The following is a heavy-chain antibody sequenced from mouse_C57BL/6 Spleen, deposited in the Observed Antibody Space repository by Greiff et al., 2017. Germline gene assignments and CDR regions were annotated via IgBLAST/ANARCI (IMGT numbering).Heavy chain of an antibody. V-gene: IGHV5-4*03. D-gene: IGHD1-1*01. Sequence: EVKLVESGGGLVKPGGSLKLSCAASGFTFSSYAMSWVRQTPEKRLEWVATISDGGSYTYHPDNVKGRFTISRDNAKNNLYLQMSHLKSEDTAMYYCARGSPLRYAMDYWGQGTSVTVSS. J-gene: IGHJ4*01. CDR2: ISDGGSYT. CDR1: GFTFSSYA. CDR3: ARGSPLRYAMDY.